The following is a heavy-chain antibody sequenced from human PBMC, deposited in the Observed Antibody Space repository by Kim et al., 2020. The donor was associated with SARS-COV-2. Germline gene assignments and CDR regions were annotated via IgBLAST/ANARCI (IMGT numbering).Heavy chain of an antibody. CDR3: AKQSQAARPLLTPFDP. Sequence: GGSLRLSCAASGFTFSSYAMSWVRQAPGKGLEWVSAISGSGGSTYYADSVKGRFTISRDNSKNTLYLQMNSLRAEDTAVYYCAKQSQAARPLLTPFDPWGQGTLVTVSS. V-gene: IGHV3-23*01. CDR2: ISGSGGST. J-gene: IGHJ5*02. CDR1: GFTFSSYA. D-gene: IGHD6-6*01.